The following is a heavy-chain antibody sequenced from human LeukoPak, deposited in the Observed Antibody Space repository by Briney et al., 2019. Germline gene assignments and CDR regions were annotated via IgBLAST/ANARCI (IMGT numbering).Heavy chain of an antibody. D-gene: IGHD3-22*01. CDR3: ARQGDYDSSGYDY. CDR1: GYSFTSYW. V-gene: IGHV5-10-1*01. Sequence: GESLKISCKGSGYSFTSYWISWVRQMPGKGLEWMGRIDPSDSYTNYSPSFRGHVTISADKSISTAYLQWSSLKASDTAMYYCARQGDYDSSGYDYWGQGTLVTVSS. CDR2: IDPSDSYT. J-gene: IGHJ4*02.